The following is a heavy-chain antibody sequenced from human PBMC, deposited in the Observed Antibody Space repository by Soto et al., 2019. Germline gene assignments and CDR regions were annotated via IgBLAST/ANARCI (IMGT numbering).Heavy chain of an antibody. CDR3: ACEVLTTLHYLMDF. J-gene: IGHJ6*02. V-gene: IGHV1-46*01. D-gene: IGHD2-8*01. CDR2: INPSGGST. Sequence: ASVKVCCKESGYTFTSYYMHWVREAPGQGLEWMGIINPSGGSTSYAQKFQGRVTMTRDTATSTVYMELSSLRSEDTAVYYCACEVLTTLHYLMDFPSQSSTVTLSS. CDR1: GYTFTSYY.